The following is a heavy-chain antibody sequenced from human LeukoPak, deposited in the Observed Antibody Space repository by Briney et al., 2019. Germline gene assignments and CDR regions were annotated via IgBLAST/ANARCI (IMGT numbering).Heavy chain of an antibody. V-gene: IGHV1-46*01. CDR2: INPSGGST. Sequence: ASVKVSCKASGYTFTSYYMHWVRQAPGQGLEWMGIINPSGGSTSYAQKFQGRITMTRDTSTSTVYMELSSLRSEDTAVYYCARHFECSSTSCYNDLYFDYWGQGTLVTVSS. J-gene: IGHJ4*02. CDR3: ARHFECSSTSCYNDLYFDY. D-gene: IGHD2-2*02. CDR1: GYTFTSYY.